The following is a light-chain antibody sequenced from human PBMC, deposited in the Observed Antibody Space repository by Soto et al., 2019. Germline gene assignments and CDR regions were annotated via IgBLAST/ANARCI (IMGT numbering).Light chain of an antibody. CDR2: GAS. V-gene: IGKV3-15*01. CDR3: QQYKNWLTWT. CDR1: QSVSSN. Sequence: EIVMTQSPGTLSLSPGETATLSCRASQSVSSNLAWYQQKPGQAPRLLIYGASTRATGIPARFSGSGSGTEFTLTISSLQSEDLAVYYCQQYKNWLTWTFGQGTKVDIK. J-gene: IGKJ1*01.